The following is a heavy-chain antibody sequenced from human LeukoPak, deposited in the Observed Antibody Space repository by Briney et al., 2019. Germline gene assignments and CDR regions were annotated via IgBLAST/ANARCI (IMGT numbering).Heavy chain of an antibody. CDR2: MNPNSGNT. CDR3: ARGPKWSGSYYYFDY. V-gene: IGHV1-8*01. J-gene: IGHJ4*02. D-gene: IGHD1-26*01. Sequence: ASVKVSCKTSGYTFTSYDINWARQATGQGLEWMGWMNPNSGNTGYAQKFQGRVTITRNTSISTAYMELSSLRSEDTAVYYCARGPKWSGSYYYFDYWGQGTLVTVSS. CDR1: GYTFTSYD.